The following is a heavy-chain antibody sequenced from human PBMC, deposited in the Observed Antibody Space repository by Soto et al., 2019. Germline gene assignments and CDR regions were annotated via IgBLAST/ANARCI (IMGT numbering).Heavy chain of an antibody. J-gene: IGHJ4*02. Sequence: PGGSLRLSCETSGFTFTTFWMHWVRQVPGKGLVWVSRVSPDGSSTTYADSVKGRFTISRDNAKNTMLLQMNNLRVDDTALYFCARDQDTYGQAVFDSWGQGTLVTVSS. CDR1: GFTFTTFW. CDR3: ARDQDTYGQAVFDS. D-gene: IGHD2-15*01. CDR2: VSPDGSST. V-gene: IGHV3-74*03.